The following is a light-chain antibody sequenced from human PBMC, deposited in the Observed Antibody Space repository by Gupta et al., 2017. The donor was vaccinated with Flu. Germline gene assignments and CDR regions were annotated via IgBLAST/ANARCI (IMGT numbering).Light chain of an antibody. J-gene: IGKJ3*01. CDR1: QRVSSY. CDR2: DAS. V-gene: IGKV3-11*01. CDR3: QRRSNWPPFT. Sequence: EIVLTQSPATLSLSPGERATLSCRASQRVSSYLAWYQQKPGQAPMLLIYDASNRDPGTPARFSGSGYGIELTITISSRDHEDFAGYYCQRRSNWPPFTFGHGTTVDIK.